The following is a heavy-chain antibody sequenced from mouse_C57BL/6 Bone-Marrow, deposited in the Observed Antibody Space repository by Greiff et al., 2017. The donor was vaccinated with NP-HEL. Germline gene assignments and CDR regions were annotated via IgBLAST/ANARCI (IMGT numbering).Heavy chain of an antibody. Sequence: EVQLQQSGGGLVKPGGSLKLSCAASGFTFSSYTMSWVRQTPEKRLEWVATISGGGGNTYYPDSVKGRFPISRDNAKNTLYLQMSSLRSEDTALYYCARHVGAYGYYYAMDYWGQGTSVTVSS. V-gene: IGHV5-9*01. CDR2: ISGGGGNT. D-gene: IGHD1-1*02. CDR1: GFTFSSYT. CDR3: ARHVGAYGYYYAMDY. J-gene: IGHJ4*01.